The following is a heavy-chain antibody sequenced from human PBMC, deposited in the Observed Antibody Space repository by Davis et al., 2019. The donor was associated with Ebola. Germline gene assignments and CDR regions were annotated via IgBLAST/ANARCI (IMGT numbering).Heavy chain of an antibody. CDR3: ASRHDPYYDDARIDY. V-gene: IGHV3-30*14. Sequence: GGSLRLSCATSGFIFRTYAMHWVRQAPGKGLEWVAEISYDGANEYYADSVKGRFTISRDNSKNILYLQVSSLNPEDTALYYCASRHDPYYDDARIDYWGQGTRVSVSS. D-gene: IGHD3-22*01. CDR2: ISYDGANE. J-gene: IGHJ4*01. CDR1: GFIFRTYA.